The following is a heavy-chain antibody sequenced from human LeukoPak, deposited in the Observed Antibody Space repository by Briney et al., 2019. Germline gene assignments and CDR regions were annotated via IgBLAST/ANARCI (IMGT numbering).Heavy chain of an antibody. CDR2: INAGNGNT. Sequence: ASVKVSCKASGYTFTSYAMHWVRQARGQRLEWMGWINAGNGNTKYSQKFQGRVTITRDTSASTAYMELSSLRSEDTAVYYCARAHGYNFPYYYYGMDVWGQGTTVTVSS. J-gene: IGHJ6*02. V-gene: IGHV1-3*01. CDR3: ARAHGYNFPYYYYGMDV. D-gene: IGHD5-24*01. CDR1: GYTFTSYA.